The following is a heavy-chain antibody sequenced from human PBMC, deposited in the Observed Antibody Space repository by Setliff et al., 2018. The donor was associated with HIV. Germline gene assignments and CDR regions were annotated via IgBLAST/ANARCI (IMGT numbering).Heavy chain of an antibody. CDR1: GYTFTSYG. Sequence: ASVKVSCKASGYTFTSYGISWVRQAPGQGLEWMGWMNPNSGNTGYAQKFEGRVTMTRDTSTNTVFMELISLTFHDTAVYYCARGLYNWNLWGQGTLVTVSS. J-gene: IGHJ4*02. D-gene: IGHD1-20*01. CDR2: MNPNSGNT. CDR3: ARGLYNWNL. V-gene: IGHV1-8*02.